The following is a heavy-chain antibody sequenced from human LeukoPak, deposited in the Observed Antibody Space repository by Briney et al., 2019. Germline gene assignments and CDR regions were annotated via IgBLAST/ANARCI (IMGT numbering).Heavy chain of an antibody. CDR2: INPNSGGT. CDR1: GYTFTVYF. Sequence: ASVKVSCKASGYTFTVYFMHWVRQAPGQGLEWMGWINPNSGGTNYAQKFQGRVTMTRDTSISTAYMELSRLRSDDTAVYYCARASYYYDSSGYPGYYFDYWGQGTLVTVSS. V-gene: IGHV1-2*02. J-gene: IGHJ4*02. D-gene: IGHD3-22*01. CDR3: ARASYYYDSSGYPGYYFDY.